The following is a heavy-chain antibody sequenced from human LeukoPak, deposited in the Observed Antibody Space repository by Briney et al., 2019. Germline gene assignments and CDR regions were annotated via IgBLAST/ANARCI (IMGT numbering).Heavy chain of an antibody. J-gene: IGHJ2*01. CDR3: AKSIEYCGADCYGYFDL. CDR2: INPNSGAT. D-gene: IGHD2-21*02. Sequence: GASVKVSCKPSGYTFTGYYMHWVRQAPGQGLEWMGRINPNSGATNYAQKFQGRVTMTRDTSISTAYKELTTLRSDDTAVYYCAKSIEYCGADCYGYFDLWGRGTLVTVSS. CDR1: GYTFTGYY. V-gene: IGHV1-2*06.